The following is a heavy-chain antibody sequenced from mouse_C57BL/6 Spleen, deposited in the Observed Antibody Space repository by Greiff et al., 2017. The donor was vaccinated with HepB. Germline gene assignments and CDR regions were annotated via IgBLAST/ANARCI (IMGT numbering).Heavy chain of an antibody. CDR1: GYTFTSYT. V-gene: IGHV1-4*01. J-gene: IGHJ3*01. CDR2: INPSSGYT. Sequence: QVQLQQSGAELARPGASVKMSCKASGYTFTSYTMHWVKQRPGQGLEWIGYINPSSGYTKYNQKFKDKATLTADQSSSKAYMQLSSLTSEDSAVYYCARRNYDYAWFAYWGQGTLVTVSA. CDR3: ARRNYDYAWFAY. D-gene: IGHD2-4*01.